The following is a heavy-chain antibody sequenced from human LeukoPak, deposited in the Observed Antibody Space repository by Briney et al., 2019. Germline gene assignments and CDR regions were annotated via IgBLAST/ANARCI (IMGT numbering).Heavy chain of an antibody. CDR2: INWNGGNT. CDR3: ARDLSGVTGYTYGRGIDY. Sequence: GGSLRLSCAASGFTFDGYGMSWVRQAPGKGLEWVSGINWNGGNTGYADSVKGRFTISRDNAKNSLYLQMNSLRAEDTAVYYCARDLSGVTGYTYGRGIDYWGQGTLVTVSS. V-gene: IGHV3-20*04. J-gene: IGHJ4*02. CDR1: GFTFDGYG. D-gene: IGHD5-18*01.